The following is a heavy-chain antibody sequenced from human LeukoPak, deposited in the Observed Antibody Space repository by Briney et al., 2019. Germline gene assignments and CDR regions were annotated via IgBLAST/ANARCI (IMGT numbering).Heavy chain of an antibody. Sequence: PSETLSLTCTVSGGSINSGTYYWSWIRQPPGKGLEWIGRMYTSGSTNYNPSLESRVTISVDTSKNQFSLKLSSVTAAATAVYYCARGEKGSSSGSINYWGQGTLVTVSS. D-gene: IGHD6-6*01. CDR1: GGSINSGTYY. V-gene: IGHV4-61*02. CDR2: MYTSGST. J-gene: IGHJ4*02. CDR3: ARGEKGSSSGSINY.